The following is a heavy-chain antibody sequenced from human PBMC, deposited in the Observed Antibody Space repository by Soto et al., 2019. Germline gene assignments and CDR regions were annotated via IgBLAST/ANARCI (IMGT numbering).Heavy chain of an antibody. Sequence: SETLSLTCTVSGGSISSGGYYWIWIRQHPGKGLEWIGYIYYSGSTYYNPSLKSRVTISVDTSKNQFSLKLSSVTAADTAVYYCARASSSGLDYWGQGTLVTVSS. CDR1: GGSISSGGYY. V-gene: IGHV4-31*03. CDR2: IYYSGST. CDR3: ARASSSGLDY. J-gene: IGHJ4*02. D-gene: IGHD3-22*01.